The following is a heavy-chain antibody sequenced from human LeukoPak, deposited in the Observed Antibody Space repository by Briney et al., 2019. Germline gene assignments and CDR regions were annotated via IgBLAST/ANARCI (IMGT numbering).Heavy chain of an antibody. J-gene: IGHJ4*02. Sequence: GASVKVSCKASGYTFTSYYMHWVRQAPGQGLEWMGIINPSGGSTSYAQKFQGRVTMTRNTSISTAYMELSSLRSEDTAVYYCASTIAAAGLIDYWGQGTLVTVSS. D-gene: IGHD6-13*01. CDR2: INPSGGST. V-gene: IGHV1-46*01. CDR1: GYTFTSYY. CDR3: ASTIAAAGLIDY.